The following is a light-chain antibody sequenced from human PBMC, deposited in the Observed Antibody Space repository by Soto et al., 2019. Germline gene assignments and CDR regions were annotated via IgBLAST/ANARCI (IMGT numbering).Light chain of an antibody. V-gene: IGKV1-33*01. Sequence: DIQMSQSPSSLSASVGDSVTITCKASKDISNYLNWYQHKPGTAPKLLIFRASNLETGVPSRFSGGGCGTHFTFTISSLQPEDIATYYCQQYDNIPSYTFGPGTKLEIK. J-gene: IGKJ2*01. CDR1: KDISNY. CDR2: RAS. CDR3: QQYDNIPSYT.